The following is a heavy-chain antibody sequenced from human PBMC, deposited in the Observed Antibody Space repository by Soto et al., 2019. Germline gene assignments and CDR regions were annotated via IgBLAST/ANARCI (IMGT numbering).Heavy chain of an antibody. J-gene: IGHJ4*02. CDR2: ITWNSRVL. CDR1: GLNFDDFA. V-gene: IGHV3-9*01. CDR3: AKGRYDFWSPYYFDS. D-gene: IGHD3-3*01. Sequence: SFVGTGLNFDDFAMHWVRQAPGKGLEWVSGITWNSRVLAYADSVKGRFTISRDNARNSLYLQMDSLRDEDTALYYCAKGRYDFWSPYYFDSWGQGTLVTVSS.